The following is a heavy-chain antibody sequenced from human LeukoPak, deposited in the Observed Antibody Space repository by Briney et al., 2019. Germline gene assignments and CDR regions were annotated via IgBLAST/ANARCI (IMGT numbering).Heavy chain of an antibody. CDR3: GKVRGDHLPLQDDFYY. D-gene: IGHD2-21*02. CDR1: GYTFSSHY. Sequence: PGASLRLSCKASGYTFSSHYMTWVRQAAGKGPQWVSSITRSGKGAYYADYLKGRVTITRDNSINTLFLEMNSLRSEDTAMYYCGKVRGDHLPLQDDFYYWGPGTLVTVS. J-gene: IGHJ4*02. V-gene: IGHV3-23*01. CDR2: ITRSGKGA.